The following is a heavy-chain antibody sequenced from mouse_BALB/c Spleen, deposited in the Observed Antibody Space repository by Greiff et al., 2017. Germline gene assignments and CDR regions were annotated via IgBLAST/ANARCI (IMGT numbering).Heavy chain of an antibody. D-gene: IGHD2-4*01. Sequence: QVQLQQSGPSLVQPSQSLSITCTVSGFSLTSYGVHWVRQSPGKGLEWLGVIWRGGSTDYNAAFMSRLSITKDNSKSQVFFKMNSLQADDTAIYYCDKGDYDYDPFAYWGQGTLVTVSA. V-gene: IGHV2-5-1*01. CDR3: DKGDYDYDPFAY. J-gene: IGHJ3*01. CDR2: IWRGGST. CDR1: GFSLTSYG.